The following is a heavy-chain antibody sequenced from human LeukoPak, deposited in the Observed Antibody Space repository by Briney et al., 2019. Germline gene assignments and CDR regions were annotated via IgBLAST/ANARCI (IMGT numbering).Heavy chain of an antibody. CDR2: VYHSGST. V-gene: IGHV4-38-2*01. J-gene: IGHJ3*02. D-gene: IGHD2/OR15-2a*01. CDR1: GYSIRTGYY. Sequence: SETLSLTCDVSGYSIRTGYYWGWVRQPPGKDLEGIGCVYHSGSTYYNPSLQSRVNILVDTSKNQFSLSLTSVTAADTAVYYCARSYFSVGAFDIWGQGTMVTVSS. CDR3: ARSYFSVGAFDI.